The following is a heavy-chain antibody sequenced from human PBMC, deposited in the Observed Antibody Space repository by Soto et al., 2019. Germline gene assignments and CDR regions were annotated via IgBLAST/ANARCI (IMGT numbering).Heavy chain of an antibody. CDR3: ARDRSLDY. CDR1: GGSISSYY. V-gene: IGHV4-59*01. J-gene: IGHJ4*02. CDR2: IYYSGST. Sequence: QVQLQESGPGLVKPSETLSLTCTVSGGSISSYYWSWIRQPPGKGLEWIGYIYYSGSTNYNPSLKRRVTISVDTSKNQFSLKLSSVTAADTAVYYCARDRSLDYWGQGTLVTVSS.